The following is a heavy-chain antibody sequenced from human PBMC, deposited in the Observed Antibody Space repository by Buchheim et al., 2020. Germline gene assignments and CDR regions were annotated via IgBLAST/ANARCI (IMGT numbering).Heavy chain of an antibody. Sequence: QMQLLESGPRLVKPSETLSLNCAVSGGSITNKNYYWSWIRQSPGRGLEWIGYIQSSGTTYYNPSLRGRVAISLDAAKNSFSLHLTSVTAPDAAVYFCGKEVDSSGSLWGQG. J-gene: IGHJ4*02. CDR2: IQSSGTT. CDR1: GGSITNKNYY. CDR3: GKEVDSSGSL. D-gene: IGHD5-18*01. V-gene: IGHV4-30-4*01.